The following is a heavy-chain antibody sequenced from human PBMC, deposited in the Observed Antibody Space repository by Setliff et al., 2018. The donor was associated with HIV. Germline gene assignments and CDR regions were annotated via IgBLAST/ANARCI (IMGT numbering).Heavy chain of an antibody. CDR3: ARKHLINVFDY. Sequence: SETLSLTCTVSDDFITSYYWNWIRQPPGKGLEWIGYIYYSGSTNYNPSLKSRVTISLDMSTSQFSLRLSSVTAADTAVYYCARKHLINVFDYWGQGALVTVSS. D-gene: IGHD3-16*01. J-gene: IGHJ4*02. V-gene: IGHV4-59*01. CDR2: IYYSGST. CDR1: DDFITSYY.